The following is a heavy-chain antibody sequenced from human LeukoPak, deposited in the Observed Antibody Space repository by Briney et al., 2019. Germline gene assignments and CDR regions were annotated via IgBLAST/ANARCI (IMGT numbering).Heavy chain of an antibody. CDR2: ISFDGSIE. CDR3: AKDLQHLVRTLSFDY. D-gene: IGHD6-13*01. CDR1: GFRFSNYG. J-gene: IGHJ4*02. Sequence: PGGSPRPSSAAPGFRFSNYGMHRGRQPPGKGLGGGAVISFDGSIEYYADSVKGRFTISRDDSTNTLYLQMNSLRPEDSALYYCAKDLQHLVRTLSFDYWGQGTLVTVSS. V-gene: IGHV3-30*18.